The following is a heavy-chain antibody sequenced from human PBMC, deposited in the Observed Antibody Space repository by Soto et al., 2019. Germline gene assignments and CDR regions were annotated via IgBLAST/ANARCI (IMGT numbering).Heavy chain of an antibody. J-gene: IGHJ6*02. CDR2: IYYSGST. D-gene: IGHD3-22*01. CDR1: GGSISSGDYY. V-gene: IGHV4-30-4*01. CDR3: ARLYDSSGYYSYYYGMDF. Sequence: QVQLQESGPGLVKPSQTLSLTCTVSGGSISSGDYYWGWLRQPPGKGVEWVGYIYYSGSTYYNPSLKSRVTISVDTSTNLFSLRLSSVTAADTAVYYCARLYDSSGYYSYYYGMDFWGQGTTVTVS.